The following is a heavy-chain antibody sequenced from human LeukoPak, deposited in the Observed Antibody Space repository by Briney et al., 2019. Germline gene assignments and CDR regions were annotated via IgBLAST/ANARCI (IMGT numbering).Heavy chain of an antibody. D-gene: IGHD3-10*01. CDR3: ARGFGELSLYYFDY. V-gene: IGHV4-59*01. J-gene: IGHJ4*02. CDR2: IYYSGST. Sequence: ASETLSLTCTVSGGSISSYYWSWIRQPPGKGLEWIGYIYYSGSTNYNPSLKSRVTISVDTSKNQFSLKLSSVTAADTAVYYCARGFGELSLYYFDYWGQGTLVTVSS. CDR1: GGSISSYY.